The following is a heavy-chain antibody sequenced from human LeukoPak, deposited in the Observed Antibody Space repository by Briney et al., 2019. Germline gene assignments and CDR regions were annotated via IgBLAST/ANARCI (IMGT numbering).Heavy chain of an antibody. CDR1: GFTVSSSY. CDR3: AKGYNYAYEY. D-gene: IGHD5-18*01. CDR2: IYSGGST. V-gene: IGHV3-53*01. Sequence: GGSLRLSCAASGFTVSSSYMSWVRQAPGKGLEWVSLIYSGGSTYYAASVKGRFTISRDNSKNTLYLQMNSLRPEDTAVYYCAKGYNYAYEYWGQGILVTVSS. J-gene: IGHJ4*02.